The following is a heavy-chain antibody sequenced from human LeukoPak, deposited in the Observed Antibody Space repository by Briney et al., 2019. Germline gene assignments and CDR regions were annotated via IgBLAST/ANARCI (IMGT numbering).Heavy chain of an antibody. J-gene: IGHJ4*02. D-gene: IGHD3-22*01. CDR3: ARGFHRYNYDSGAYSVY. V-gene: IGHV3-48*01. Sequence: PGGSLRLSCAASGFIFTSYSMNRVRQAPGKGLEWISYISSSSSTIYYADSVRGRFTISRDNAKNSLYLQMNSLRAEDTAVYYCARGFHRYNYDSGAYSVYWGQGTLVTVSS. CDR2: ISSSSSTI. CDR1: GFIFTSYS.